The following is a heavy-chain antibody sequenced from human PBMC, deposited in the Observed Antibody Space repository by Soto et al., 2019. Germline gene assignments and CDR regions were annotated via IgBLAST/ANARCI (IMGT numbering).Heavy chain of an antibody. V-gene: IGHV4-59*08. CDR1: GGSIGSFS. J-gene: IGHJ6*03. CDR2: IYYNETT. CDR3: ARLSSYYYYYMDV. Sequence: SETLSLTCTVSGGSIGSFSWNWIRQPPGKGLEWIGHIYYNETTNYNPSLKSRLTISVDTSENQFSLKLRSVTAADTAVYYCARLSSYYYYYMDVWGQGTTVTVSS.